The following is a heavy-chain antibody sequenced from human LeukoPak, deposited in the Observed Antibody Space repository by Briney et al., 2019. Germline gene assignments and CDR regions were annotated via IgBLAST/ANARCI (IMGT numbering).Heavy chain of an antibody. J-gene: IGHJ3*02. Sequence: SETLSLTCTVSGGSISSYYWSWIRQPPGKGLEFIGYIYYSGSTNYNPSLKSRVTISIDTSKNQFSLKLSSVTAADTAVYYCASVMITFGGDDAFDIWGQGTMVTVSS. V-gene: IGHV4-59*12. CDR3: ASVMITFGGDDAFDI. CDR1: GGSISSYY. CDR2: IYYSGST. D-gene: IGHD3-16*01.